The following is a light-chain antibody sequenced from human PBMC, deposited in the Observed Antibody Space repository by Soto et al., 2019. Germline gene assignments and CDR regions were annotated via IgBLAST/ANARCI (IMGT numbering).Light chain of an antibody. V-gene: IGLV3-21*04. Sequence: SYDLTQPPSVSVAPGKTARITCGGNNIGSKSVHWYQQKPGQAPVLVIYYDSDRPSGIPERFSGSNSGNTATLTISRVEAGDEADSYCQVWDSSSDHVVFGGGTKLTVL. CDR3: QVWDSSSDHVV. CDR1: NIGSKS. CDR2: YDS. J-gene: IGLJ2*01.